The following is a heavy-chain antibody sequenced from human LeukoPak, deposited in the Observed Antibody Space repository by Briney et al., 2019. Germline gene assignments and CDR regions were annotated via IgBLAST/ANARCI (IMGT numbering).Heavy chain of an antibody. J-gene: IGHJ1*01. CDR3: ARGYSSSWYITESEYFQH. D-gene: IGHD6-13*01. Sequence: PSETLSLTCTVSGGSISSYYWSWIRQPPGKGLEWIGYMYYSGSTNYNPSLKSRVTISVDTSKNQFSLKLSSVTAADTAVYYCARGYSSSWYITESEYFQHWGQGTLVTVSS. V-gene: IGHV4-59*01. CDR1: GGSISSYY. CDR2: MYYSGST.